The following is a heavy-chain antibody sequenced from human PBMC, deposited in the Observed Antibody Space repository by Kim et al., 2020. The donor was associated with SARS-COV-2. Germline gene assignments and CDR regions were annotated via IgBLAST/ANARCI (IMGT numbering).Heavy chain of an antibody. V-gene: IGHV1-69*13. D-gene: IGHD3-3*01. CDR3: ARRNSQWSGYLMGYYYYGMDV. J-gene: IGHJ6*02. CDR1: GGTFSSYA. CDR2: IIPIFGTA. Sequence: SVKVSCKASGGTFSSYAISWVRQAPGQGLEWMGGIIPIFGTANYAQKFQGRVTITADESTSTAYMELSSLRSEDTAVYYCARRNSQWSGYLMGYYYYGMDVWGQGTTVTVSS.